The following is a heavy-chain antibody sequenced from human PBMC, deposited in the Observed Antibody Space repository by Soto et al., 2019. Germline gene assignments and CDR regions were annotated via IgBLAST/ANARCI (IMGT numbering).Heavy chain of an antibody. Sequence: VNGSRMGSGSTVRTRCMHWVRQAPGQGLEWMGWLNTDNEHTEHTAKFQGRVTITRDTSANTAYMDLSSLRFEDTDVYYCAIAETNVGNWDYWG. V-gene: IGHV1-3*04. D-gene: IGHD2-8*01. J-gene: IGHJ4*01. CDR2: LNTDNEHT. CDR1: GSTVRTRC. CDR3: AIAETNVGNWDY.